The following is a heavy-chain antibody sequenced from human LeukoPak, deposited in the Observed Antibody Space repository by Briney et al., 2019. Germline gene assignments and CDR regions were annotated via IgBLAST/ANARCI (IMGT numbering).Heavy chain of an antibody. J-gene: IGHJ4*02. CDR2: IRYDGSNK. CDR1: GFTFSSYG. D-gene: IGHD6-13*01. CDR3: AKRAYSSSFLFDY. V-gene: IGHV3-30*02. Sequence: PGGSLRLSCAASGFTFSSYGMHWVRQAPGKGLEWVAFIRYDGSNKYYADSVKGRFTISRDNSKNTLYLQMNSLRAEETAVYYCAKRAYSSSFLFDYWGQGTLVTVSS.